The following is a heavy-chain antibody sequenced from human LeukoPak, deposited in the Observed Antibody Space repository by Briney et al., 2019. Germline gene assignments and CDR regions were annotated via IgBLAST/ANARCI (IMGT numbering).Heavy chain of an antibody. V-gene: IGHV3-21*01. CDR2: ISSSSSYI. Sequence: GGSLRLSCAASGFTFSSYSMNWVRQAPGKGLEWVSSISSSSSYIYYADSVKGRFTISRDNAKNSLYLQMNSLRAEDTAVYYCARDRGAHYDILTGYPGVYYFDYWGQGTLVTVSX. D-gene: IGHD3-9*01. CDR3: ARDRGAHYDILTGYPGVYYFDY. J-gene: IGHJ4*02. CDR1: GFTFSSYS.